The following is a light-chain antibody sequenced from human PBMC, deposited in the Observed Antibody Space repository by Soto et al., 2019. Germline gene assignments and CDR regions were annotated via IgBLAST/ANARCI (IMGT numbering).Light chain of an antibody. CDR2: DAS. J-gene: IGKJ1*01. Sequence: DIQMTQSPSTLSASVGDRVTITCRASQRISSWLAWYQQKPGKAPNLLIYDASSLESGVPSRFSGSGSGTEFTLSISSLQPDDFANYYCQQYNSYSSWPFGQGTKVEIK. V-gene: IGKV1-5*01. CDR1: QRISSW. CDR3: QQYNSYSSWP.